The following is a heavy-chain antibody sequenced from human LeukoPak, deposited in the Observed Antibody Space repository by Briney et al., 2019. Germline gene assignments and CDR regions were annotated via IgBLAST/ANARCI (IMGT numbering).Heavy chain of an antibody. CDR2: ISSSSSYI. V-gene: IGHV3-21*01. Sequence: KTGGSLRLSCAASGFTFSSYSMNWVRQAPGKGLEWVSSISSSSSYIYYADSVKGRFTISRDNAKNSLYLQMNSLRAEDTAVYYCASIPNIAVAANWYFDLWGRGTLVTVSS. J-gene: IGHJ2*01. CDR3: ASIPNIAVAANWYFDL. D-gene: IGHD6-19*01. CDR1: GFTFSSYS.